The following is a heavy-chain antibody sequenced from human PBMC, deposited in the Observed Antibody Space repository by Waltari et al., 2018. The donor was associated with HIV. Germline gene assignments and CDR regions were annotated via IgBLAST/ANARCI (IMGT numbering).Heavy chain of an antibody. D-gene: IGHD3-3*01. Sequence: QVQLQESGPGLVKPSETLSLTCTVSGGSISNYYWSWIRQPPGQGLEWLGYMYYSGSTNYNPSLKSRVTISVDTSKNQFSLKLSSVTAADTAVYYCARGIYGDISGDMDVWGQGTTVTVSS. CDR2: MYYSGST. V-gene: IGHV4-59*01. J-gene: IGHJ6*02. CDR1: GGSISNYY. CDR3: ARGIYGDISGDMDV.